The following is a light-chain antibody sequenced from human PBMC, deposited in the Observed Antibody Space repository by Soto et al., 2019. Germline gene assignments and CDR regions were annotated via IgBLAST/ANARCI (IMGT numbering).Light chain of an antibody. CDR3: QSYDSSLSGYV. J-gene: IGLJ1*01. CDR2: NVN. CDR1: SSDVGNYNY. V-gene: IGLV2-14*01. Sequence: DLTQSASGSGSPGQSSSISCTRTSSDVGNYNYVSWYQQHPGEVPKLIIFNVNNRPSGVSNRFSGSKSGTSASLATTGLQAEDEADYYCQSYDSSLSGYVFGTGTKVTVL.